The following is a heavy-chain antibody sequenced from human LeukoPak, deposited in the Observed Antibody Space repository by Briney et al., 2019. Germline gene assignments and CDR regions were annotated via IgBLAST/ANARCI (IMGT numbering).Heavy chain of an antibody. D-gene: IGHD2-15*01. CDR2: IYSGGGT. J-gene: IGHJ3*02. Sequence: PGGSLRLSCAASRFTVSSNYMSWVRQAPGKGLEWVSVIYSGGGTYYADSVKGRFTISRDNSKNTLYLQMNSLRAEDTAVYYCAGGYCSGGSCIDAFDIWGQGTMVTVSS. CDR1: RFTVSSNY. V-gene: IGHV3-66*01. CDR3: AGGYCSGGSCIDAFDI.